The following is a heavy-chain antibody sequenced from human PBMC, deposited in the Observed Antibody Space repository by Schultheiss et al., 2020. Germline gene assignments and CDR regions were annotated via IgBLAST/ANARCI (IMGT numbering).Heavy chain of an antibody. CDR3: ARDVNSVVTAMSWFDP. D-gene: IGHD2-21*02. J-gene: IGHJ5*02. V-gene: IGHV1-2*02. CDR1: GYTFTGYF. Sequence: ASVKVSCKASGYTFTGYFIHWVRQAPGQGLEWMGWINPNSGGTNYAQKFQGRVTMTRDTSISTAYMELSSLRSEDTAVYYCARDVNSVVTAMSWFDPWGQGTLVTVSS. CDR2: INPNSGGT.